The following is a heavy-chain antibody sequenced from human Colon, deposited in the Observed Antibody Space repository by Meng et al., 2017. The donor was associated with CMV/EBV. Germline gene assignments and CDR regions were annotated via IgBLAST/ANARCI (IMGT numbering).Heavy chain of an antibody. J-gene: IGHJ4*02. CDR1: GYTFNGYF. Sequence: QGQLVQAGAEVKEPGASVKVPCKTSGYTFNGYFMHWVRQAPGQGLEWMGWINPVTGDTSYAQKFQVRVTMTRDTSISTAYMELSSLRSDDTAVYYCATFGGDFDYWVQGTLVTVSS. CDR2: INPVTGDT. D-gene: IGHD3-3*01. CDR3: ATFGGDFDY. V-gene: IGHV1-2*02.